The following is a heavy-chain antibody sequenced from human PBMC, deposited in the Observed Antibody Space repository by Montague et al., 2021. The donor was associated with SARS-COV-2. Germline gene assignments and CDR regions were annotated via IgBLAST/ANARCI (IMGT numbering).Heavy chain of an antibody. J-gene: IGHJ2*01. CDR1: GGSTSSYY. CDR3: ARTIVVVSAASRYFDL. CDR2: IYYRGST. Sequence: SETLSLTCTVSGGSTSSYYWSWIRQPLGKGLEWIGCIYYRGSTNYNPSLQSRVTISVDTSKTQFSLKLNSVTAADTAVYYCARTIVVVSAASRYFDLWGRGTLVTVSS. D-gene: IGHD2-2*01. V-gene: IGHV4-59*01.